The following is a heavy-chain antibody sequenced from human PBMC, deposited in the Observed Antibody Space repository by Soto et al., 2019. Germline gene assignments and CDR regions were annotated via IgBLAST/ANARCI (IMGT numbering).Heavy chain of an antibody. D-gene: IGHD3-3*01. V-gene: IGHV6-1*01. J-gene: IGHJ6*02. CDR2: TYYRSKWYN. Sequence: SQTLSLTCVISGDGVSSNSAAWNWIRQSPSRGLEWLGRTYYRSKWYNDYAVSVKSRITINPDTSKNQFSLQLNSVTPEDTAVYYCARFLSAAHGQYYYYYYGMDVWGQGTTVTVSS. CDR3: ARFLSAAHGQYYYYYYGMDV. CDR1: GDGVSSNSAA.